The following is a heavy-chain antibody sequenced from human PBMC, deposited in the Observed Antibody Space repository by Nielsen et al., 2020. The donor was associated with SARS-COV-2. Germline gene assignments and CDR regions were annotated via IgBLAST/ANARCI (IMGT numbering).Heavy chain of an antibody. D-gene: IGHD3-3*02. Sequence: GSLRLSCAASGFTFSSYSMNWVRQAPGKGLEWVSYISSSSSTIYYADSVKGRFTISRDNAKNSLYLQMNSLRDEDTAVYYCARDKLGYYYYGMDVWGQGTTVTVSS. CDR3: ARDKLGYYYYGMDV. V-gene: IGHV3-48*02. CDR2: ISSSSSTI. J-gene: IGHJ6*02. CDR1: GFTFSSYS.